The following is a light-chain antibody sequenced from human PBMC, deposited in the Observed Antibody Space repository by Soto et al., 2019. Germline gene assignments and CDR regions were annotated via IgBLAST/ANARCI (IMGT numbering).Light chain of an antibody. V-gene: IGLV1-40*01. Sequence: QSVLTQPPSVSGAPGQRVTISCTGSSSNIGAGYDVHWYQKLPGTAPKLLIYGNSNRPSGVPDRFSGSKSGTSASLAITGLQAEDEADYYCQSYDSSLMGYVFGTGTPLTVL. J-gene: IGLJ7*01. CDR1: SSNIGAGYD. CDR2: GNS. CDR3: QSYDSSLMGYV.